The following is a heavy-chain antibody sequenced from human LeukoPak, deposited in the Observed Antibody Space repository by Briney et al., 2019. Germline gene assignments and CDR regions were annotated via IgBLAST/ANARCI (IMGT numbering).Heavy chain of an antibody. V-gene: IGHV3-7*01. J-gene: IGHJ4*02. D-gene: IGHD2-21*02. CDR3: ARFQHCGGDCYPLDY. CDR1: GFTFSSYW. Sequence: GGSLRLSCAASGFTFSSYWMTWVRQAPGKGLEWVANIKQDGSEKYFVDSVKGRFTISRDNAKNSLFLEMNSLRAEDTAVYYCARFQHCGGDCYPLDYWGQGTLVTVSP. CDR2: IKQDGSEK.